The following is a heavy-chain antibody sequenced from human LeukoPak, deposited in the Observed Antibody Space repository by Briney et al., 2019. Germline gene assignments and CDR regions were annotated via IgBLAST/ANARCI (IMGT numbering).Heavy chain of an antibody. J-gene: IGHJ4*02. Sequence: RSSETLSLTCTVSGDSINSSDYYWAWIRQPPGEGLEWIATIYYSGSTYYKPSLKSRLTISVDSSKNQFSLKMNSVTAADTAVYYWARHGNWDPFDYWGQGTLVTVSS. V-gene: IGHV4-39*01. D-gene: IGHD7-27*01. CDR2: IYYSGST. CDR3: ARHGNWDPFDY. CDR1: GDSINSSDYY.